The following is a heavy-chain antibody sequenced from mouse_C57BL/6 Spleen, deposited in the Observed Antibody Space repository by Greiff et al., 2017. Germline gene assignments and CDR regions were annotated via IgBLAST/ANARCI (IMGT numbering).Heavy chain of an antibody. D-gene: IGHD1-1*01. CDR1: GYSFTGYY. CDR3: ARGGYYGSSHY. Sequence: VQLQQSGPELVKPGASVKISCKASGYSFTGYYMNWVKQSPEKSLEWIGEINPSTGGTTYNQKFKAKATLTVDKSSSTAYMQLKSLTSEDSAVYYCARGGYYGSSHYWGQGTTLTVSS. CDR2: INPSTGGT. V-gene: IGHV1-42*01. J-gene: IGHJ2*01.